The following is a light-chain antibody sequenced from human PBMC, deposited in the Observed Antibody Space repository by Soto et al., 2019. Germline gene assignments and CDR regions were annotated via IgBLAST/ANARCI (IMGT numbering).Light chain of an antibody. Sequence: DIQMTQSPSSLSASVGDRFTVTCRSSQSISSYLNWYQQKPGKAPKLLIYAASSLQSGVPSRFSGSGSGTDFTLTISSLQPEDFATYYCQQSYSTLFTFGGGTKVDI. CDR2: AAS. CDR1: QSISSY. V-gene: IGKV1-39*01. CDR3: QQSYSTLFT. J-gene: IGKJ4*01.